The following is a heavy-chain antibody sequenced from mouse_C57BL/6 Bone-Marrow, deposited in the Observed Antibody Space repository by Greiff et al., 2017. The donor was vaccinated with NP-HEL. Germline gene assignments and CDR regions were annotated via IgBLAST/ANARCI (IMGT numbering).Heavy chain of an antibody. CDR1: GFTFRSYG. Sequence: EVQLVESGGDLVKPGGSLKLSCAASGFTFRSYGMSWVRQTPDKRLEWVATISSGGSYTYYPDSVKGRFTISRDNAKNTLYLQMSSLKSEDTAMYYCARRGLLRSDYWGQGTTLTVSS. CDR3: ARRGLLRSDY. CDR2: ISSGGSYT. V-gene: IGHV5-6*01. D-gene: IGHD1-1*01. J-gene: IGHJ2*01.